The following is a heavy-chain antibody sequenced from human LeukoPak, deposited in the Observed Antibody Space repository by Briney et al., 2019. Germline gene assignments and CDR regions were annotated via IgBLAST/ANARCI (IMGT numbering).Heavy chain of an antibody. D-gene: IGHD3-3*01. CDR1: GGSFSGYY. V-gene: IGHV4-34*01. CDR3: VRGWGPITIFGVVTARNGMDV. CDR2: INHSGST. Sequence: SETLSLTCAVYGGSFSGYYWSRIRQPPGKGLEWIGEINHSGSTNYNPSLKSRVTISVDTSKNQFSLKLSSVTAADTAVYYCVRGWGPITIFGVVTARNGMDVWGQGTTVTVSS. J-gene: IGHJ6*02.